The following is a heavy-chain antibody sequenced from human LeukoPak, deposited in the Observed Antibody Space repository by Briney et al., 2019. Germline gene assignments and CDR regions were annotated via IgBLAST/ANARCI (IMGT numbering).Heavy chain of an antibody. D-gene: IGHD1-26*01. V-gene: IGHV4-4*02. J-gene: IGHJ5*02. CDR3: ARDSNEIVGVSPGWFDP. CDR1: GGSISSSNW. CDR2: IYHSGST. Sequence: SGTLSLTCAVSGGSISSSNWWSWVRPPPGKGLEWIGEIYHSGSTNYNPSLKSRVTISVDKSKNQFSLKLSSVTAADTAVYYCARDSNEIVGVSPGWFDPRGQGTLVTVSS.